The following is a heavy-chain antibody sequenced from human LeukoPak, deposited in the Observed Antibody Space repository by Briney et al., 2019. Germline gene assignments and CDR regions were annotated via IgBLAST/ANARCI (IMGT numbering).Heavy chain of an antibody. Sequence: PGGSLRLSCAVSGLTFNDAWVSWVRQAPGQGLEWVANIAQDGSEERYVDSVKGRFTISRDNAKNSLFLQMNSLRAEDTAVYYCVRSLQVWSPDPFDSWGQGTLVIVSS. D-gene: IGHD1-1*01. CDR2: IAQDGSEE. V-gene: IGHV3-7*01. J-gene: IGHJ4*02. CDR3: VRSLQVWSPDPFDS. CDR1: GLTFNDAW.